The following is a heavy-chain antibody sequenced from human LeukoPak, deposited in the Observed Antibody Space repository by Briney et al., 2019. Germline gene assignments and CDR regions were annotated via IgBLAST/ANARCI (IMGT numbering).Heavy chain of an antibody. V-gene: IGHV4-4*02. Sequence: PSGTLSLTCAVSGGSISSSNWWSWVRQPPGKGLEWIGEIYHSGSTNYNPSLKSRVTISVDKSKNQFSLKLSSVTAADTAVYYCVKEYCSSTSCYVGWFDPWGQGTLVTVSS. CDR2: IYHSGST. CDR1: GGSISSSNW. CDR3: VKEYCSSTSCYVGWFDP. J-gene: IGHJ5*02. D-gene: IGHD2-2*01.